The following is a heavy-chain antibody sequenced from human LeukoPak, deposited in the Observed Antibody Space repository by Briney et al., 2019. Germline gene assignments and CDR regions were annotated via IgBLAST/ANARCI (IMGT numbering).Heavy chain of an antibody. Sequence: GGSLRLSCAASGFDFSSNWMHWVRHAPGQGLVWVSRIKGDGISTNYADSVKGRFTVSRDNAKNTLYLQMDSLRAEDTAIYYCARVEGDYTPNRFDPWGQGTLVTVSS. CDR1: GFDFSSNW. J-gene: IGHJ5*02. V-gene: IGHV3-74*01. D-gene: IGHD4-11*01. CDR2: IKGDGIST. CDR3: ARVEGDYTPNRFDP.